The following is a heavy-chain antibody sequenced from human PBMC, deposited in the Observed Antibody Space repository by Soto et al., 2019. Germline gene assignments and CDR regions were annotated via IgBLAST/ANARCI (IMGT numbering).Heavy chain of an antibody. CDR2: IDPSDSYT. Sequence: EVQLVQSGAEVKKPGESLRISCKGSGYSFTTYWISWLRQMPGKGLEWMGRIDPSDSYTNYSPSFQGHVTFSADKSISTAYLQWSSLKTSDTTMYYCVTATLGGTSCYSHWGQGTLVTVSS. CDR1: GYSFTTYW. V-gene: IGHV5-10-1*03. D-gene: IGHD2-2*01. J-gene: IGHJ4*02. CDR3: VTATLGGTSCYSH.